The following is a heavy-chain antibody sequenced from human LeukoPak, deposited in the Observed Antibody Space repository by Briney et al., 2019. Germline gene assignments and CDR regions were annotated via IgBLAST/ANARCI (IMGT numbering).Heavy chain of an antibody. CDR1: GFTXXXXX. V-gene: IGHV3-23*01. J-gene: IGHJ4*02. CDR2: SRGSGGST. Sequence: GGSLRLSCAASGFTXXXXXXXXXXXXXXXXXXWVSASRGSGGSTSYADSVKGRFPISRDNSKNTLYLQMNSLRAEDTAVYYCAKFSSDAPSDYWGQGTLVTVSS. CDR3: AKFSSDAPSDY. D-gene: IGHD6-6*01.